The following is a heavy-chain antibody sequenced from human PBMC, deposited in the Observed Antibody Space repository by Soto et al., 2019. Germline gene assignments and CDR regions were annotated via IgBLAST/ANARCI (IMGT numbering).Heavy chain of an antibody. CDR3: AKGRGGGTYYFDY. Sequence: PGGSLRLSCAASGFTFSSYAMHWVRQAPGKGLEWVAVISYDGSNKYYADSVKGRFTISRDNSKNTLYLQMNSLRADDTAVYYCAKGRGGGTYYFDYWGQGTLVTVSS. CDR1: GFTFSSYA. V-gene: IGHV3-30-3*01. CDR2: ISYDGSNK. J-gene: IGHJ4*02. D-gene: IGHD2-21*01.